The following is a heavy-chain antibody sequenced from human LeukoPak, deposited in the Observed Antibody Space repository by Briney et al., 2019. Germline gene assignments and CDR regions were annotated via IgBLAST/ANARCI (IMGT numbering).Heavy chain of an antibody. CDR1: GFTVSSNY. CDR2: IYSGGST. CDR3: ARATHDYGMYYFDY. D-gene: IGHD4-17*01. Sequence: GGSLRLSCAASGFTVSSNYMSWVRQAPGKGLEWVSVIYSGGSTYYADSAKGRFTISRDNSKNTLYLQMNSLRAEDTAVYYCARATHDYGMYYFDYWGQGTLVTVSS. J-gene: IGHJ4*02. V-gene: IGHV3-66*01.